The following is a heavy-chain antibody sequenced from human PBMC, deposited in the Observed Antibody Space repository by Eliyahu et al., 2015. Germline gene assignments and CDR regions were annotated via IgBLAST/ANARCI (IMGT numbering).Heavy chain of an antibody. CDR1: GFTFRNAW. D-gene: IGHD3-10*02. Sequence: EVQLVESGGGLVKPGGSLRLSCPASGFTFRNAWMTWVRQAPGKGLEWVGRIKSKTDGGTADYAAPVEGRFTISREDSKNTLYLQMNSLKTEDTAVYYCTTDLRSTNVRGVNSLIDYWGQGTLVTVSS. CDR3: TTDLRSTNVRGVNSLIDY. CDR2: IKSKTDGGTA. J-gene: IGHJ4*02. V-gene: IGHV3-15*01.